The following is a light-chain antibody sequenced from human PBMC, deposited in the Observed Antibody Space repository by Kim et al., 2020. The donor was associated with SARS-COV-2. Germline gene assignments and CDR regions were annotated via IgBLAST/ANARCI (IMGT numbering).Light chain of an antibody. CDR3: CSYARNYTAV. CDR1: SSDVGNYHL. CDR2: EVT. Sequence: QSALTQQASASGSPAQSITISCTGTSSDVGNYHLVSWYQQHPGKASKLMIYEVTKRPSGVSNRFSGSKSAYTASLTISGLQAEDEGDYYCCSYARNYTAVSVGGTQLTVL. J-gene: IGLJ3*02. V-gene: IGLV2-23*02.